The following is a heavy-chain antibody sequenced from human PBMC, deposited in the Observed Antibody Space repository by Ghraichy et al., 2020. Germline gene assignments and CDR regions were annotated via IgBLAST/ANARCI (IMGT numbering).Heavy chain of an antibody. D-gene: IGHD6-19*01. CDR2: IYYSGST. V-gene: IGHV4-39*01. CDR3: ARNRASGSGWNFDY. J-gene: IGHJ4*02. Sequence: IESIYYSGSTYYNPSLKSRVTISVDTSKNQFSLKLSSVTAADTAVYYCARNRASGSGWNFDYWGQGTLGTVS.